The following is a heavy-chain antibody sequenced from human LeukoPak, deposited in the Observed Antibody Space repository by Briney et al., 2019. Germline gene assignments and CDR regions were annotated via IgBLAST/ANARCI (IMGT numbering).Heavy chain of an antibody. CDR3: ARGIFYGGNSLGY. CDR2: INHSGST. V-gene: IGHV4-39*07. Sequence: SETLSLTCTVSGGSVSNGSYYWSWIRQPPGKGLEWIGEINHSGSTNYNPSLKSRVTISVDTSKNQFSLKLSSVTAADTAVYYCARGIFYGGNSLGYWGQGTLVTVSS. D-gene: IGHD4-23*01. CDR1: GGSVSNGSYY. J-gene: IGHJ4*02.